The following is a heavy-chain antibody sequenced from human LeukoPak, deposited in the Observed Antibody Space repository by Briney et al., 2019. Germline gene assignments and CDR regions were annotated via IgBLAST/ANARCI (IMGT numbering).Heavy chain of an antibody. Sequence: SETLSLICSVSGGSTSSSSYYWGWIRQPPGKGLQWIGSIYYSGSTYYNPSLKSRVTISVDTSKNQFSLKLSSVTAADTAVYYCARSLAAAGLFFDYWGQGTLVTVSS. D-gene: IGHD6-13*01. CDR2: IYYSGST. CDR3: ARSLAAAGLFFDY. V-gene: IGHV4-39*01. J-gene: IGHJ4*02. CDR1: GGSTSSSSYY.